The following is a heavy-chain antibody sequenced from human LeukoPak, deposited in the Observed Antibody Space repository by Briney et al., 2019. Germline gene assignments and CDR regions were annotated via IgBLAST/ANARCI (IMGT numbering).Heavy chain of an antibody. Sequence: GGSLRLSCTGSGNDSDDYGMSWVRQVPRKGLEWVAGINRDGGATAYSDSVKGRFTITRDHAKNSLLLQMESLRAEDTGLYFCARDLSSSWYSLGYWGQGIPVTVSS. J-gene: IGHJ4*02. D-gene: IGHD6-13*01. CDR1: GNDSDDYG. V-gene: IGHV3-20*04. CDR3: ARDLSSSWYSLGY. CDR2: INRDGGAT.